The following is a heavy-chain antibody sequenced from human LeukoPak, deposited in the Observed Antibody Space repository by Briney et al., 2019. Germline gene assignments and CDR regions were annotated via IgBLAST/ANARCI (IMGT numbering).Heavy chain of an antibody. CDR3: ARAKYYGSGSGSTPSSDY. J-gene: IGHJ4*02. V-gene: IGHV3-48*03. CDR1: GFTFSSYE. Sequence: PAETLSLSCATYGFTFSSYELNWLRQAPGKGLEWVSDISSSGNTNYYADSVKGRFTISRDNAQTSLYLRMTSLRAEDTSVYFFARAKYYGSGSGSTPSSDYWGQGSLVTASS. CDR2: ISSSGNTN. D-gene: IGHD3-10*01.